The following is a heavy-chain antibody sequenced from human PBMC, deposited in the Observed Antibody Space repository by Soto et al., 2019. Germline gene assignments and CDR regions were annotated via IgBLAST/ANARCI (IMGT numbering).Heavy chain of an antibody. J-gene: IGHJ6*02. V-gene: IGHV1-18*01. CDR2: ISAYNGNT. CDR1: GYTFTSYG. Sequence: ASVKVSCKASGYTFTSYGISWVRQAPGQGLEWMGWISAYNGNTNYAQKLQGRVTMTIDTSTYTAYMELRSLTSDDTAKYYCAKNGQPPYYYGMDVWGQGTTVTVSS. CDR3: AKNGQPPYYYGMDV. D-gene: IGHD2-8*01.